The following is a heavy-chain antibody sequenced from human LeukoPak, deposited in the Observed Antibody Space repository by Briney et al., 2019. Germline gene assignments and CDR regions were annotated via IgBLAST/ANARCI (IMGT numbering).Heavy chain of an antibody. J-gene: IGHJ5*02. CDR2: FDPEDGET. D-gene: IGHD6-13*01. CDR1: GYTLTELS. V-gene: IGHV1-24*01. Sequence: ASVKVSCKVSGYTLTELSMHWVRQAPGKGLEWMGGFDPEDGETIYAQKFQGRVTITRDTSASTAYMELSSLRSEDTAVYYCARAYSSSWYYWFDPWGQGTLVTVSS. CDR3: ARAYSSSWYYWFDP.